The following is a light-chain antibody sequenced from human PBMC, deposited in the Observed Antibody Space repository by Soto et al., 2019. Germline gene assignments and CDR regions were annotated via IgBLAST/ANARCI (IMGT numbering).Light chain of an antibody. V-gene: IGKV1-5*03. J-gene: IGKJ1*01. Sequence: DIPMAQSPSTLSASVGARVTITCRASESLSNHLAWYQQKPGRAPDLLIYKASNLQSGVPSRFSGSASGTQFTLTINKLQPDDFAIYYCQQYKKFPWTFGRGTKVEI. CDR2: KAS. CDR3: QQYKKFPWT. CDR1: ESLSNH.